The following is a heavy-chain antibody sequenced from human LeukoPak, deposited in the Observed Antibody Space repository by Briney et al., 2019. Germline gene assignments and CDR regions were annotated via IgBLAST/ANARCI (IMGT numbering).Heavy chain of an antibody. D-gene: IGHD6-19*01. CDR1: GFTFSSHW. CDR3: VSSQRQWLVPAYYFDY. CDR2: IKTDGTYT. V-gene: IGHV3-74*01. J-gene: IGHJ4*02. Sequence: GGSLRLSCAASGFTFSSHWMHWVRQAPGKGLVWVSRIKTDGTYTDYADSVKGRFTTSRDNAKNTLYLQMNSLRAEDTAVYYCVSSQRQWLVPAYYFDYWGQGTLVTVSS.